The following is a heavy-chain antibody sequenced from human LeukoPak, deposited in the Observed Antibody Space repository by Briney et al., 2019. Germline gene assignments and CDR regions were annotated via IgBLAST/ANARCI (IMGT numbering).Heavy chain of an antibody. J-gene: IGHJ6*03. CDR2: INWNGGST. V-gene: IGHV3-20*04. D-gene: IGHD4-11*01. Sequence: PGGSLRLSCAASGFTFDDYGMSWVRQAPGKGLEWVSGINWNGGSTGYANSVKGRFTMSRDNSKNTLYLQMGSLRPEDMAVYYCARGNSNYFHYYYMDVWGKGTTVTVSS. CDR1: GFTFDDYG. CDR3: ARGNSNYFHYYYMDV.